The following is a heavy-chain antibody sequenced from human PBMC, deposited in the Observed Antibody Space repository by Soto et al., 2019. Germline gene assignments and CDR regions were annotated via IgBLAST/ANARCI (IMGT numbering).Heavy chain of an antibody. CDR3: ARGMGYCSGGSCYSSYNWFDP. CDR1: GGSFSGYY. CDR2: INHSGST. D-gene: IGHD2-15*01. J-gene: IGHJ5*02. V-gene: IGHV4-34*01. Sequence: QVQLQQWGAGLLKPSETLSLTCAVYGGSFSGYYWSWIRQPPGKGLEWIGEINHSGSTNYNPSLKRRVTISVDTSKNQFSLKLSSVTAADTAVYYCARGMGYCSGGSCYSSYNWFDPWGQGTLVTVSS.